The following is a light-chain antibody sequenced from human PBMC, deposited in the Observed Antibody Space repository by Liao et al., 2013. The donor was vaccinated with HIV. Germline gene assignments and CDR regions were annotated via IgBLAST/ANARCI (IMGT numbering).Light chain of an antibody. V-gene: IGLV3-1*01. Sequence: SSELTQSPSVSVSPGQTASITCSGDYLGDKYASWYQHKPGQAPVLVIYQDNKRPSGIPDRFSGSNSGNTATLTISGTQTIDEGDYYCQAWDTNTASVVFGGGTKLTVL. CDR1: YLGDKY. CDR2: QDN. CDR3: QAWDTNTASVV. J-gene: IGLJ2*01.